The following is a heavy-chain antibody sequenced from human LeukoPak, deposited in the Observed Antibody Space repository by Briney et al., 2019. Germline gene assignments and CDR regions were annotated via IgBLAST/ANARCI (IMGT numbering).Heavy chain of an antibody. J-gene: IGHJ3*02. V-gene: IGHV1-2*02. D-gene: IGHD1-1*01. Sequence: ASVKVSCKASGYTFTSYDINWVRQATGQGLEWMGWINPNSGGTNYAQKFQGRVTMTRDTSISTAYMELSRLRSDDTAVYYCARVGRGDDAFDIWGQGTMVTVSS. CDR3: ARVGRGDDAFDI. CDR2: INPNSGGT. CDR1: GYTFTSYD.